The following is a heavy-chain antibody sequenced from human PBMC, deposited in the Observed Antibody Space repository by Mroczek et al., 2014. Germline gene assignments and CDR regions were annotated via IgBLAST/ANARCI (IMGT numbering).Heavy chain of an antibody. CDR1: VGPFSGYV. CDR3: ARARTHSSGAVHPSLVSIDI. J-gene: IGHJ3*02. D-gene: IGHD6-19*01. Sequence: VQLQHGAAGXLKPSGDPVPHLRCRMVGPFSGYVLELDPPAPTEGAGVDWGKSIIVEAPTYNRPSKSRVTISVDTSKNQFSLKLSSVTAADTAVYYCARARTHSSGAVHPSLVSIDIWGQGTMVTVSS. CDR2: SIIVEAP. V-gene: IGHV4-34*01.